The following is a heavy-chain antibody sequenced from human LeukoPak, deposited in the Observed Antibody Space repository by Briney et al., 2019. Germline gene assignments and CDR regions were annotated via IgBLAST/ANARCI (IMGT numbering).Heavy chain of an antibody. CDR2: IDGDGSVT. CDR1: GFTFSSYW. Sequence: GGSLRLSCAASGFTFSSYWMHWVRQAPGKGLVWVSRIDGDGSVTSYADYVEGRLTISRDNAKNTLYLHMNNPRAEDTAVYYCVRDQGNYSFGHWGQGTLVTVSS. V-gene: IGHV3-74*01. D-gene: IGHD2-21*01. CDR3: VRDQGNYSFGH. J-gene: IGHJ4*02.